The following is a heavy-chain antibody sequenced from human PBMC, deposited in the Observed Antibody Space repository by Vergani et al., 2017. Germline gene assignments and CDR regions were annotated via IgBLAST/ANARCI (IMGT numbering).Heavy chain of an antibody. J-gene: IGHJ3*01. CDR2: IYPGDSEV. CDR1: GYIFSNFW. CDR3: ASGGHGSENGGALQL. D-gene: IGHD3-10*01. V-gene: IGHV5-51*01. Sequence: EKQLVQSGSETKKPGESLKISCQAFGYIFSNFWIGWVRQRPGRGLEWMGIIYPGDSEVKSNPTFRGQVIFSVDTSVNTAYRQWRSLQASDTATYFCASGGHGSENGGALQLWGQGTNITFSS.